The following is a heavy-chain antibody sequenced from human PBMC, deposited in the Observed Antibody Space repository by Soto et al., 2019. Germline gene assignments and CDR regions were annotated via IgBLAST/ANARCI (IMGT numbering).Heavy chain of an antibody. Sequence: SETLSLTCTVSGGSISSGGYYWSWIRQHPGKGLEWIGYIYYSGSTYYNPSLKSRVTISVDTSKNQFSLKLSSVTAADTAVYYCARDRFLEWLGDSYFDYWGQGTLVTVSS. J-gene: IGHJ4*02. V-gene: IGHV4-31*03. CDR3: ARDRFLEWLGDSYFDY. CDR2: IYYSGST. D-gene: IGHD3-3*01. CDR1: GGSISSGGYY.